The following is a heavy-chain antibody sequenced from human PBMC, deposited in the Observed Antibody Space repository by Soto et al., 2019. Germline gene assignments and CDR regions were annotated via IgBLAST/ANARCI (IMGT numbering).Heavy chain of an antibody. CDR1: GFTFSSYG. Sequence: GVSLRLSCAASGFTFSSYGMHWVRQAPGKGLEWVAVISYDGSNKYYADSVKGRFNISRDNSKNTLYLQMNSLRVEDTAVYYRASVSGTSGPFDPWGQGTLVTVSS. J-gene: IGHJ5*02. V-gene: IGHV3-30*03. D-gene: IGHD3-10*01. CDR3: ASVSGTSGPFDP. CDR2: ISYDGSNK.